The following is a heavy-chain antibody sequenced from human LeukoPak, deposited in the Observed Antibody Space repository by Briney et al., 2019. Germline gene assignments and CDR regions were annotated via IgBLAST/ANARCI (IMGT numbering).Heavy chain of an antibody. D-gene: IGHD1-26*01. J-gene: IGHJ4*02. CDR1: GFTFSSYA. CDR2: MSYDGSNK. Sequence: GGSLRLSCAASGFTFSSYAMHWVRQAPGKGLEWVAVMSYDGSNKYYADSVKGRFTISRDNAKNSLYLQMNSLRAEDTAVYYCAVGATGFDYWGQGTLVTVSS. V-gene: IGHV3-30-3*01. CDR3: AVGATGFDY.